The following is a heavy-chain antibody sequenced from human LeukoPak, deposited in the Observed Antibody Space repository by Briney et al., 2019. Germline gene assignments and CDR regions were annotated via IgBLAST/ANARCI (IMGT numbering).Heavy chain of an antibody. J-gene: IGHJ4*02. CDR2: ISGSGGST. D-gene: IGHD2-21*02. CDR3: AKGGAYCGGDCYLGPFDY. Sequence: GPLRLSCAASGFTFSSYAMSWVRQAPGKGLEWVSAISGSGGSTYYADSVKGRFTISRDNSKNTLYLQMNSLRAEDTAVYYCAKGGAYCGGDCYLGPFDYWGQGTLVTVSS. CDR1: GFTFSSYA. V-gene: IGHV3-23*01.